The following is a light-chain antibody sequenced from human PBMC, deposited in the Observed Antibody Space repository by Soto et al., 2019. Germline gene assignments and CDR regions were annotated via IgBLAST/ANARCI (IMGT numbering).Light chain of an antibody. CDR2: KAS. Sequence: DIQMTQSPSTLSASVGDRVTITCRASQSIGTLLAWYQQKPGEAPKLLIYKASSLESGVPSRFSGSGSGTEFTLTISSLQPDDFAIYYCQQYNDYSSFGQGTKVEIK. V-gene: IGKV1-5*03. J-gene: IGKJ1*01. CDR1: QSIGTL. CDR3: QQYNDYSS.